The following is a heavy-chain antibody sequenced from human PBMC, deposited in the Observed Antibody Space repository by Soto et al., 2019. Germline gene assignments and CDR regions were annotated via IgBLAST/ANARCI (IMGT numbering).Heavy chain of an antibody. D-gene: IGHD3-10*01. Sequence: SETLYLTCTVSVDSIRDSFWSWVRQPPGKGLEWIGLVHHTGNTNYNPSLETRVTMLIDASANHFSLTLTSVTPADAAIYYCARGREDHVDHHFGHLFDSWGQGTLVTVSS. CDR1: VDSIRDSF. J-gene: IGHJ4*02. V-gene: IGHV4-59*01. CDR3: ARGREDHVDHHFGHLFDS. CDR2: VHHTGNT.